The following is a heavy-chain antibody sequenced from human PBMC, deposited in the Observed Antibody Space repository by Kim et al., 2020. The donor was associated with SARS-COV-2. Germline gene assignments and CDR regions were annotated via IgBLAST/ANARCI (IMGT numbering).Heavy chain of an antibody. CDR3: AKPRGSGSSMRTLVDY. CDR1: GFTFSSYG. Sequence: GGSLRLSCAASGFTFSSYGMHWVRQAPGKGLEWVAVISYDGSNKYYADSVKGRFTISRDNSKNTLYLQMNSLRAEDTAVYYCAKPRGSGSSMRTLVDYWG. D-gene: IGHD1-26*01. CDR2: ISYDGSNK. V-gene: IGHV3-30*18. J-gene: IGHJ4*01.